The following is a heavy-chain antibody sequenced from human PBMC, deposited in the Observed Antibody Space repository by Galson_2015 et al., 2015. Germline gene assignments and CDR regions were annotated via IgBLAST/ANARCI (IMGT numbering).Heavy chain of an antibody. Sequence: SVKVSCKASGYTFTGYYMHWVRQAPGQGLEWMGIINPSGGSTSYAQKFQGRVTMTRDTSTSTVYMELSSLRSEDTAVYYCARVPHSVLGGYYFDYWGQGTLVTVSS. D-gene: IGHD2-8*01. CDR1: GYTFTGYY. V-gene: IGHV1-46*01. CDR2: INPSGGST. CDR3: ARVPHSVLGGYYFDY. J-gene: IGHJ4*02.